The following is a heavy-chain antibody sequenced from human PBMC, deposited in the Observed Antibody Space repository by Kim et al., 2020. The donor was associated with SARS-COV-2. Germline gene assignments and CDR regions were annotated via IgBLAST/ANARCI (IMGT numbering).Heavy chain of an antibody. J-gene: IGHJ4*02. CDR3: AKITIFGVVASDFDY. CDR1: GFTFSSYA. D-gene: IGHD3-3*01. Sequence: GGSLRLSCAASGFTFSSYAMSWVRQAPGKGLEWVSAISGSGGSTYYADSVKGRFTISRDNSKNTLYLQMNSLRAEDTAVYYCAKITIFGVVASDFDYWGQGTLVTVSS. CDR2: ISGSGGST. V-gene: IGHV3-23*01.